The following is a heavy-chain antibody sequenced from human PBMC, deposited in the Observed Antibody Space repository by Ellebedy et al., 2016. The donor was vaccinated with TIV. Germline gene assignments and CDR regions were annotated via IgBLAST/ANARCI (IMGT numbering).Heavy chain of an antibody. CDR2: IYYSGST. J-gene: IGHJ4*02. CDR1: GGSISSSSYY. D-gene: IGHD6-13*01. Sequence: SETLSLXCTVSGGSISSSSYYWGWIRQPPGKGLEWIGSIYYSGSTYYNPSLKSRVTISVDTSKNQFSLKLSSVTAADTAVYYCARRIMAAAGNEIFDYWGQGTLVTVSS. V-gene: IGHV4-39*01. CDR3: ARRIMAAAGNEIFDY.